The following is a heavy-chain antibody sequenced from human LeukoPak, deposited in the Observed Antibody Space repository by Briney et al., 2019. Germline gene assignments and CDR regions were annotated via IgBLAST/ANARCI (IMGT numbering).Heavy chain of an antibody. D-gene: IGHD6-13*01. Sequence: GGSLRLSCAASGFTVSSNYMSWVRQAPGKGLEWVSGIYSGGSTYYADSVKGRFTISRDNSKNTLYLQMNSLRAEDTAVYYCARLAAAAYCYYYGMDVWGKGTTVTVSS. J-gene: IGHJ6*04. CDR2: IYSGGST. V-gene: IGHV3-53*01. CDR3: ARLAAAAYCYYYGMDV. CDR1: GFTVSSNY.